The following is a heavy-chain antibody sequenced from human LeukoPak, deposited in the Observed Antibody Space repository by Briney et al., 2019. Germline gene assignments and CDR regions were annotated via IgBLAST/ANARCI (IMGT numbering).Heavy chain of an antibody. Sequence: GASVKASCKASGGTFSSYAISWVRQAPGQGLEWMGGIIPIFGTANYAQKFQGRVTITADESTSTAYMELSSLRSEDTAVYYCARTTMGRFYYYGMDVWGQGTTVTVSS. D-gene: IGHD4-23*01. CDR2: IIPIFGTA. CDR3: ARTTMGRFYYYGMDV. V-gene: IGHV1-69*13. J-gene: IGHJ6*02. CDR1: GGTFSSYA.